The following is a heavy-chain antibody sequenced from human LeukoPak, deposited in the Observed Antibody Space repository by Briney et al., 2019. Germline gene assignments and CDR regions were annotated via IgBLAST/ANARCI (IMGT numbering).Heavy chain of an antibody. Sequence: SQTLSLTCAVSGGSISSCGYSWSWTRQPPGKALEWIGYIYHSGSTYYNPSLKSRVTISEDRSKNQFTLKLSSVTAADTSVYYCARGGPGGPHYYYGMDVWGQGTTVTVSS. CDR1: GGSISSCGYS. V-gene: IGHV4-30-2*01. J-gene: IGHJ6*02. CDR3: ARGGPGGPHYYYGMDV. D-gene: IGHD1-14*01. CDR2: IYHSGST.